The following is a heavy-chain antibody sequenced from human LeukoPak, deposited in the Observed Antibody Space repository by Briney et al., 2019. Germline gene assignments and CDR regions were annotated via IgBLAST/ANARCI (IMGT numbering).Heavy chain of an antibody. V-gene: IGHV5-51*01. J-gene: IGHJ4*02. CDR3: AKGAGGSGSNYPYY. Sequence: GESLKISCEGSGYSFTTFWIAWVRQLPGKGLEWMGIIFPGDSNTRSSPSFQGQATMSADKSINTAYLQWSSLKASDTAMYYCAKGAGGSGSNYPYYWGQGTLVTVSS. CDR1: GYSFTTFW. D-gene: IGHD3-10*01. CDR2: IFPGDSNT.